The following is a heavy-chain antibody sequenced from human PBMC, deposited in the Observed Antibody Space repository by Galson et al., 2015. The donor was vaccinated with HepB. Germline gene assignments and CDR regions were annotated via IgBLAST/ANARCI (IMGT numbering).Heavy chain of an antibody. CDR1: GYTFTSYG. J-gene: IGHJ5*02. CDR2: ISAYNGNT. Sequence: SVKVSCKASGYTFTSYGISWVRQAPGQGLEWMGWISAYNGNTNYAQKLQGRVTMTTDTSTSTAYMELRSLRSDDTAVYYCARDRPGDITMVRGVIPWFDPWGQGTLVTVSS. V-gene: IGHV1-18*01. CDR3: ARDRPGDITMVRGVIPWFDP. D-gene: IGHD3-10*01.